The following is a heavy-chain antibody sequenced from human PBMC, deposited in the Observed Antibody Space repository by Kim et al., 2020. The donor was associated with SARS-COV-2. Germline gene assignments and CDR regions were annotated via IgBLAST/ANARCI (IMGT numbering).Heavy chain of an antibody. CDR2: ISGNGGST. J-gene: IGHJ4*02. Sequence: GGSLKLSCAASGFTFSSYAMSWVRQAPGKGLECVSAISGNGGSTYYADSVKGRFTISRDNSKNTLYLQMNSLRAEDTAVYYCGKAGDDSSGYFYYYFDYWGQGTLVTVSS. D-gene: IGHD3-22*01. CDR3: GKAGDDSSGYFYYYFDY. V-gene: IGHV3-23*01. CDR1: GFTFSSYA.